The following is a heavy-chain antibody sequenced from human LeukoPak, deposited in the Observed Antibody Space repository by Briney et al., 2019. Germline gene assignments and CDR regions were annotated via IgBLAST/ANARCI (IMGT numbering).Heavy chain of an antibody. J-gene: IGHJ4*02. Sequence: GGSLRLSCAASGFTVSSNYMSWVRRAPGKGLEWVSVIYSGGSTYYADSVKGRFTISRDNSKNTLYLQMNSLRAEDTAVYYCARLYSSGWYYFDYWGQGTLVTVSS. CDR3: ARLYSSGWYYFDY. D-gene: IGHD6-19*01. V-gene: IGHV3-53*01. CDR2: IYSGGST. CDR1: GFTVSSNY.